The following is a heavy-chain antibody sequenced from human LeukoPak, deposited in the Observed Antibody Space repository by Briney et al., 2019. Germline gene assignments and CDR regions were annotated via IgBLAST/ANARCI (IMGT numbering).Heavy chain of an antibody. CDR3: ATDRKVGTWDPRFDY. D-gene: IGHD4-23*01. CDR2: INQGGSET. V-gene: IGHV3-7*01. Sequence: PGGSLRLSFGASGFPFTNYWMILVRQAPGKRPGGVGNINQGGSETNYVDSVKGRFSISRDNAKTSLYLQMNSLRAEDTAVYYCATDRKVGTWDPRFDYWGQGALVTVSS. CDR1: GFPFTNYW. J-gene: IGHJ4*02.